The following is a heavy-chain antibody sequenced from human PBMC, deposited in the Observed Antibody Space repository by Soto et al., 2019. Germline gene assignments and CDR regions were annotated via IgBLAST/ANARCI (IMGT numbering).Heavy chain of an antibody. CDR3: AKDTRIALSGSFDY. V-gene: IGHV3-9*01. D-gene: IGHD6-19*01. J-gene: IGHJ4*02. Sequence: EVQLVEFGGGLVQPGRSLRLSCAASGFSFDDHAMHWVRQAPGKGLEWVSGINWSSGTISYADSVKGRFTISRDNAKNSLYLQMNSLRIEDTALYYCAKDTRIALSGSFDYWGQGTLVTVSS. CDR1: GFSFDDHA. CDR2: INWSSGTI.